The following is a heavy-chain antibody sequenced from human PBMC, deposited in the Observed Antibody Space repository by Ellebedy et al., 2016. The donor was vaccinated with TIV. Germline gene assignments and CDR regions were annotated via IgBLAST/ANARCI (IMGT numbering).Heavy chain of an antibody. Sequence: GESLKISCAASGFTFSSYAMSWVRQAPGKGLEWVSAMSIRYGSTYYADSVKGRFTISRDTSKNTLFLQMHSLRAEDTAVYYCATYGSGTPFVYYGMDVWGQGTTVTVSS. CDR3: ATYGSGTPFVYYGMDV. J-gene: IGHJ6*02. CDR1: GFTFSSYA. V-gene: IGHV3-23*01. CDR2: MSIRYGST. D-gene: IGHD3-10*01.